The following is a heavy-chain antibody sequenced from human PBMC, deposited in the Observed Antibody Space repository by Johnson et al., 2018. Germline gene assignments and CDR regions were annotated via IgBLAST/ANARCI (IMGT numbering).Heavy chain of an antibody. J-gene: IGHJ6*02. V-gene: IGHV3-73*02. Sequence: VQLQESGGGLVQPGGSLKLSCAASGFTFSGSAMHWVRQASGKGLEWVGRIRSKANSYATAYAASVKGRFTISRDDSKNTAYLQMNSLKTEDTAVYYCIRGYSGYDYYYGMDVWGQGTTVTVSS. CDR3: IRGYSGYDYYYGMDV. CDR1: GFTFSGSA. D-gene: IGHD5-12*01. CDR2: IRSKANSYAT.